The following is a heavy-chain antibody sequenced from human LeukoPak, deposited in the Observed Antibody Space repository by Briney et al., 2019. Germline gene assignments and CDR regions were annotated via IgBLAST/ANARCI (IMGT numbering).Heavy chain of an antibody. D-gene: IGHD4-17*01. V-gene: IGHV3-48*01. Sequence: RGSLSLSCAVSGVTFSWFSMNWVRHPPRKGLEWVSYIDRSGSTTYYADSVRGRFTSSRDNAKNSLYLQMNRLRAEDTAMYYCESFTVTTRKVQSTLVDYWGQGTLVTVSS. CDR3: ESFTVTTRKVQSTLVDY. CDR2: IDRSGSTT. CDR1: GVTFSWFS. J-gene: IGHJ4*02.